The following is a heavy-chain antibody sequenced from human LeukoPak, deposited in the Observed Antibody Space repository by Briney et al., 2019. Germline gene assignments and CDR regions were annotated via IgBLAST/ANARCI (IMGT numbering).Heavy chain of an antibody. Sequence: SETLSLTCTVSGGSISSSSYYWGWIRQPPGKGLEWIGSIYYSGSTYYNPSLKSRVTISVDTSKNQFSLKLSSVTAADTAVYYCARVSLRYSSDAFDIWGQGTMVTVSS. J-gene: IGHJ3*02. D-gene: IGHD3-16*02. V-gene: IGHV4-39*01. CDR2: IYYSGST. CDR3: ARVSLRYSSDAFDI. CDR1: GGSISSSSYY.